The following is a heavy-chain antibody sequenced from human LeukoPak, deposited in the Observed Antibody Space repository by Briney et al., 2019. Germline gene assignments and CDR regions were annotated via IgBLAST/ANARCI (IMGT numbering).Heavy chain of an antibody. CDR1: GGSFSGYY. J-gene: IGHJ5*02. CDR2: INHSEYI. V-gene: IGHV4-34*01. CDR3: ARGNGYCSSTSCPHWFDP. D-gene: IGHD2-2*01. Sequence: SETLSLTCAVYGGSFSGYYWSWIRQPPGKGLESIGEINHSEYINYNPSLKSRVTISVDTSKNQFSLKLSSVTVADTAVYYCARGNGYCSSTSCPHWFDPWGQGTLVTVSS.